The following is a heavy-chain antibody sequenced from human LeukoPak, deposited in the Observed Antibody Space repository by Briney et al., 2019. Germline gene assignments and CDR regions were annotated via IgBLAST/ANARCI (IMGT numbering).Heavy chain of an antibody. J-gene: IGHJ6*02. CDR2: IYTSGST. CDR3: ARVGTTVGTNYYGMDV. CDR1: EFTVSSNY. Sequence: GGSLRLSCVASEFTVSSNYMNWVRQAPGKGLEWVSFIYTSGSTYYADSVRGRFTISRDNSKNTLYLEMNSLRAEDTAVYYCARVGTTVGTNYYGMDVWGQGTTVTVSS. V-gene: IGHV3-66*02. D-gene: IGHD4-11*01.